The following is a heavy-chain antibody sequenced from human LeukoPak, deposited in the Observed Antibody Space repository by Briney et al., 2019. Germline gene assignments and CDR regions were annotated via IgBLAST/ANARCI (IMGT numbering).Heavy chain of an antibody. J-gene: IGHJ4*02. D-gene: IGHD6-13*01. CDR3: ARGSSSWYYFDY. CDR2: INHSGST. Sequence: SETLSLTCAVYGGSFSGYYWSWIRQPPGKGLEWIGEINHSGSTNYNPSLKSRVTISVDTSKNQFSLKLSSVTAADTAVYYCARGSSSWYYFDYWGQGTLVTVSS. V-gene: IGHV4-34*01. CDR1: GGSFSGYY.